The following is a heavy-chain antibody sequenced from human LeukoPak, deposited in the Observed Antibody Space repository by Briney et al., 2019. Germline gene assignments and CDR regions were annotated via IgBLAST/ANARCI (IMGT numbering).Heavy chain of an antibody. CDR2: INPIGGSR. Sequence: ASVKVSCKASGYTFTSYYTNWVRQAPGQRLEWMGRINPIGGSRNYAQKCQGSVTVTRDPSTSTVYMELSSLRYEDTGVYYCARGSINYNSGGYYDNPPLDYWGQGALVTVSS. J-gene: IGHJ4*02. CDR1: GYTFTSYY. CDR3: ARGSINYNSGGYYDNPPLDY. D-gene: IGHD3-22*01. V-gene: IGHV1-46*01.